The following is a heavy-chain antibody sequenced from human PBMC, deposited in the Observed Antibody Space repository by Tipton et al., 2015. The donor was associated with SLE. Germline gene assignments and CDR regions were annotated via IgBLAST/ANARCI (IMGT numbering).Heavy chain of an antibody. CDR1: GGSFSGYY. J-gene: IGHJ6*03. CDR2: INHSGST. D-gene: IGHD6-6*01. Sequence: LRLSCAVYGGSFSGYYWSWIRQPPGKGLEWIGEINHSGSTNYNPSLKSRVTISVDTSKNQFSLKLSSVTAADTAVYYCARGLTYSSSSYYYYYYMDVWGKGITVTVSS. V-gene: IGHV4-34*01. CDR3: ARGLTYSSSSYYYYYYMDV.